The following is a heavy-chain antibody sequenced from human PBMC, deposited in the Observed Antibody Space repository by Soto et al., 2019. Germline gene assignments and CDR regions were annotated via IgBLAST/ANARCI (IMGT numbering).Heavy chain of an antibody. CDR2: ISYSGNT. J-gene: IGHJ4*02. V-gene: IGHV4-59*01. CDR3: ARSRYGYGFDY. Sequence: SETLSLTCTVSGGSISSYYWSWIRQPPGKGLEWIGYISYSGNTDSNPSLKSRVTISVDTSKNQFSLKLSSVTAADTAVFYCARSRYGYGFDYWGQGTLVTVSS. D-gene: IGHD5-18*01. CDR1: GGSISSYY.